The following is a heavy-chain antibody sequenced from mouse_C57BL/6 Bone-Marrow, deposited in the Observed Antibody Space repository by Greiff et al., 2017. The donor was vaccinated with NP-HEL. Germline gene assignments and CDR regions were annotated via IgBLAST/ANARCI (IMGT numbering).Heavy chain of an antibody. J-gene: IGHJ2*01. CDR2: IYPGDGDT. CDR1: GYTFSTSW. V-gene: IGHV1-82*01. CDR3: ARGESWGAFFDY. Sequence: VKLLESGPELVKPGASVKISCKASGYTFSTSWMNWMKQRPGQGLEWIGRIYPGDGDTHYSGNFEGTASLTADKSSNSAYMQLSSLTSEDSAVDFCARGESWGAFFDYRGQGTTLTVSS. D-gene: IGHD6-1*01.